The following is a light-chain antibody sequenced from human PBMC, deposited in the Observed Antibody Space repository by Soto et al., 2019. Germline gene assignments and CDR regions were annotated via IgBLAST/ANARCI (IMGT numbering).Light chain of an antibody. J-gene: IGKJ1*01. CDR1: QRMSAW. V-gene: IGKV1-5*01. CDR2: DAS. CDR3: QQYDTYPWT. Sequence: DIQMTQSPPTLSASVGDRVIITCRASQRMSAWLAWYQQKPGKAPTLLIYDASSLENGVPSRFSGSGSGTDFTLTISSLQPNDFATYYCQQYDTYPWTFDQGTKVEIK.